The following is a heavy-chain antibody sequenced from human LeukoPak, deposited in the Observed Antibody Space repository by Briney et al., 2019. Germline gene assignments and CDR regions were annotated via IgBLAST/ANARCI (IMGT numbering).Heavy chain of an antibody. V-gene: IGHV3-48*03. D-gene: IGHD1-26*01. CDR2: ISSSGSTI. CDR3: ARNSGSYYRYNDAFDI. CDR1: GFTFSSYE. Sequence: PGGSLRLSCAASGFTFSSYEMNWVRQAPGKGLEWVSYISSSGSTIYYADSVKGRFTISRDNAKNSLYLQMSSLRAEDTAVYYCARNSGSYYRYNDAFDIWGQGTMVTVSS. J-gene: IGHJ3*02.